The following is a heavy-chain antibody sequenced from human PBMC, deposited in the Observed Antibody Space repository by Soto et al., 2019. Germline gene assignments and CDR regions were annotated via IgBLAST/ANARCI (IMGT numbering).Heavy chain of an antibody. CDR3: ARDTGSSGAFDI. CDR1: GGTFSSYA. D-gene: IGHD6-19*01. J-gene: IGHJ3*02. CDR2: IIPIFGTA. Sequence: SVKVSCKASGGTFSSYAISWVRQAPGQGLEWMGGIIPIFGTANYAQKFQGRVTITAGESTSTAYMELSSLRSEDTAVYYCARDTGSSGAFDIWGQGTMVTVSS. V-gene: IGHV1-69*13.